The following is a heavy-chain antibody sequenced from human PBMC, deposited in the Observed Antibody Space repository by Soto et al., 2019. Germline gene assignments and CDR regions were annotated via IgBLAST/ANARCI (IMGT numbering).Heavy chain of an antibody. CDR2: IKQDGSEK. Sequence: GGSLRLSCAASGFTFSSYWMSWVRQAPGKGLEWVANIKQDGSEKYYVDSVKGRFTISRDNAKNSLYLQMNSLRAEDTAVYYCARDGVFVANYYYGMDVWGQGTTVTVSS. CDR1: GFTFSSYW. J-gene: IGHJ6*02. CDR3: ARDGVFVANYYYGMDV. D-gene: IGHD3-3*01. V-gene: IGHV3-7*05.